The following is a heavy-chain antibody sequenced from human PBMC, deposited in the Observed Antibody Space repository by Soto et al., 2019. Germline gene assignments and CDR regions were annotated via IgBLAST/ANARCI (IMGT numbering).Heavy chain of an antibody. D-gene: IGHD2-2*01. CDR1: GGSFSGYY. Sequence: QVQLQQWGAGLLKPSETLSLTCAVYGGSFSGYYWSWIRQPPGKGLEWIGEINHSGSTNYNPSLKSRVTISVDTSKNQFSLKLSSVTAAARAVYYCARATAAIGMDVWGQGTTVTVSS. CDR2: INHSGST. V-gene: IGHV4-34*01. J-gene: IGHJ6*02. CDR3: ARATAAIGMDV.